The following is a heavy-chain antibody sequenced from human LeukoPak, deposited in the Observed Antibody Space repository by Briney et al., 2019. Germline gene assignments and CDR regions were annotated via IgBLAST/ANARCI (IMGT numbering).Heavy chain of an antibody. CDR2: INSVGSRT. Sequence: GGSLRLSCAASGFTFSTYWMHWVRQAPGKGLVWVSRINSVGSRTSCADSVKGRFTISRDNVKNTLYLQMNSLRAEDTAVYYCAREPGIAALFDYWGQGTLVTVSS. V-gene: IGHV3-74*01. J-gene: IGHJ4*02. CDR3: AREPGIAALFDY. D-gene: IGHD6-13*01. CDR1: GFTFSTYW.